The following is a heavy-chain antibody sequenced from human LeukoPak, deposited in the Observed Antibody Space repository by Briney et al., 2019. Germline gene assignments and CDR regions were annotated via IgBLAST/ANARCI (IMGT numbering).Heavy chain of an antibody. D-gene: IGHD2-15*01. CDR1: GFTFSSYA. Sequence: GGSLRLSCAASGFTFSSYAMSWVRQAPGKGLEWVSAISGSGGSTYYADSVKGRFTISRDNSENTLYLQMNSLRAEDTAVYYCAKEGCSGGSCYNGMDVWGQGTTVTVSS. V-gene: IGHV3-23*01. CDR3: AKEGCSGGSCYNGMDV. J-gene: IGHJ6*02. CDR2: ISGSGGST.